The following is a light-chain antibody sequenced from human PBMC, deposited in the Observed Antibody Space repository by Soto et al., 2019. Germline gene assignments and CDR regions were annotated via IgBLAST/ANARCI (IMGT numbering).Light chain of an antibody. Sequence: DIPMTQSPSSVSASVGDRVTITCRASQVIQSQLAWYQQKPGKAPKLLIYAASSLQSGVPSRFSGSGSGSDFTLTISNLQPEDFATYYCQQANSFPCTFGQGTKLEIK. CDR2: AAS. J-gene: IGKJ2*02. CDR1: QVIQSQ. CDR3: QQANSFPCT. V-gene: IGKV1-12*01.